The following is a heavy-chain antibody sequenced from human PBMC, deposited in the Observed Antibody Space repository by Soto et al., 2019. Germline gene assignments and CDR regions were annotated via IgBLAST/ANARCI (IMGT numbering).Heavy chain of an antibody. Sequence: GASVKVSCKASGGTVSSYAISWVRQAPGQGLEWMGDIIPRLGTANYAQIFRGRVMITADESTRTVYMELSSLRSEDTAVYYCARVIKALYRMGGMDVWGQGTTVTVSS. CDR3: ARVIKALYRMGGMDV. CDR2: IIPRLGTA. CDR1: GGTVSSYA. V-gene: IGHV1-69*13. D-gene: IGHD4-4*01. J-gene: IGHJ6*02.